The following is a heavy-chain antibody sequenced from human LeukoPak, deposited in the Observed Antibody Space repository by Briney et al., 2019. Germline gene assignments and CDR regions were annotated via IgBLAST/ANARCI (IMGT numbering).Heavy chain of an antibody. Sequence: SETLSLTCTVSNFSISSGYYWGWIRQSPGKGLERIGRIYHGGSTYYNPSLRSRVIVSVDTSKNHFSLKMRSVTAADTAVYYCARRTRQGATTLGFDYWGQGTLVTVSS. CDR2: IYHGGST. D-gene: IGHD1-26*01. J-gene: IGHJ4*02. CDR3: ARRTRQGATTLGFDY. V-gene: IGHV4-38-2*02. CDR1: NFSISSGYY.